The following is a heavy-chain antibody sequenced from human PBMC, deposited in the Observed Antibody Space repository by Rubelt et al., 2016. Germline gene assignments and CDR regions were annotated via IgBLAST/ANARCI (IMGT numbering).Heavy chain of an antibody. J-gene: IGHJ5*02. CDR3: ARHATTDRSLDP. D-gene: IGHD4-11*01. V-gene: IGHV4-59*08. CDR1: CGSMNGYY. CDR2: IFYSGSQ. Sequence: QVQLQESGPGLVKPSETLSLTCTVSCGSMNGYYYSWVRQPPGKGLEWIAYIFYSGSQYSNPSLKSRVPISVDTSRNQVSLKLTAVTAADTAVYYCARHATTDRSLDPWGQGTLVTVSS.